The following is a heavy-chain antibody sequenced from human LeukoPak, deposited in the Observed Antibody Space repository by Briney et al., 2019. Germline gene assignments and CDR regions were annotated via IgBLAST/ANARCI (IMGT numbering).Heavy chain of an antibody. V-gene: IGHV4-34*01. Sequence: SETLSLTCGVSGGSFSGYYWAWIRQPPGKGLEWIGEINHSGSTYYNPSLKSRVTISVDRSKNQFSLKLSSVTAADTAVYYCARFRFGDYTHDYWGQGTLVTVSS. D-gene: IGHD3-10*01. CDR2: INHSGST. CDR1: GGSFSGYY. J-gene: IGHJ4*02. CDR3: ARFRFGDYTHDY.